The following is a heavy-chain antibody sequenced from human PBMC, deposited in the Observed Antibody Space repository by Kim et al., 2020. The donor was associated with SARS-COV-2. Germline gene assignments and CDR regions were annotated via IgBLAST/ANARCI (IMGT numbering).Heavy chain of an antibody. D-gene: IGHD3-3*01. CDR3: ARDLDPDSNYSFYGIDV. J-gene: IGHJ6*01. Sequence: GGSLRLSCAASGFTFSSYWMHWVRQAPGKGLVWVSRINRDGSGTSYADSVKGRFTISRDNAQSTLYLQMNSLRAEDTAVYYCARDLDPDSNYSFYGIDV. CDR2: INRDGSGT. CDR1: GFTFSSYW. V-gene: IGHV3-74*01.